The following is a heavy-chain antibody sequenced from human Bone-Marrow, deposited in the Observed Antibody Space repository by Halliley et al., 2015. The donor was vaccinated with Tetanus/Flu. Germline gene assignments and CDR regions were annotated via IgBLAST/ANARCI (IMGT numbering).Heavy chain of an antibody. J-gene: IGHJ5*02. CDR2: VDPSDSYI. D-gene: IGHD6-13*01. CDR3: ARHDALAVAGFDP. Sequence: EVQLVQSGAEVKKPGESLRISCKGSGYSFPTYWVSWVRQMPGKGLEWMGKVDPSDSYIKYSPSFQGHVTIVVDKSINTAFLQWSSLKASDTAMYFCARHDALAVAGFDPWGQGTLVTVSS. CDR1: GYSFPTYW. V-gene: IGHV5-10-1*03.